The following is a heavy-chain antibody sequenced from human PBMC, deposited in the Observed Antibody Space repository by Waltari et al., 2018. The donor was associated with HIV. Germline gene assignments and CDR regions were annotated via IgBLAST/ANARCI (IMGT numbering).Heavy chain of an antibody. Sequence: EVQLVQSGAEVKKPGESLKISCKGFGYSFTNHWIGWVRQTPGKGLEWVGIIYPGDSDTGYSQAFEGRVTISVDKSITTAYLQWSSLKASDTAMYYCARSGGYSNYFWRAGLDVWGQGTTVTVSS. V-gene: IGHV5-51*03. J-gene: IGHJ6*02. D-gene: IGHD4-4*01. CDR2: IYPGDSDT. CDR3: ARSGGYSNYFWRAGLDV. CDR1: GYSFTNHW.